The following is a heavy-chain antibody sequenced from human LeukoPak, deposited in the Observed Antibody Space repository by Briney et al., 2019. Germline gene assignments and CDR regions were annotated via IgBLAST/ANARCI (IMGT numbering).Heavy chain of an antibody. V-gene: IGHV4-39*07. CDR3: ARALLGVGYYYYGMDV. J-gene: IGHJ6*02. CDR1: GGSISSSSYY. D-gene: IGHD3-16*01. Sequence: NSSETLSLTCTVSGGSISSSSYYWGWIRQPPGKGLEWIGEINHSGSTNYNPSLKSRVTISVDTSKNQFSLKLSSVTAADTAVYYCARALLGVGYYYYGMDVWGQGTTVTVSS. CDR2: INHSGST.